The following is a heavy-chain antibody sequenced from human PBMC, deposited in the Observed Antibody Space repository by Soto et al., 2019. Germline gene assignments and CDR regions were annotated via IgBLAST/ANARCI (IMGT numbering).Heavy chain of an antibody. D-gene: IGHD3-16*01. V-gene: IGHV3-30*19. CDR2: TSYDGSNK. Sequence: QVQLVESGGGVVQPGASLRLSCVGSGFTFRSYVIHWVRQAPGKGLEWVALTSYDGSNKYYDDSEKGRFTISRDNSRNTVDLHMDSLRLEDTALYYCARWGTTGGLDVWGQGTLVSVSS. CDR3: ARWGTTGGLDV. J-gene: IGHJ4*02. CDR1: GFTFRSYV.